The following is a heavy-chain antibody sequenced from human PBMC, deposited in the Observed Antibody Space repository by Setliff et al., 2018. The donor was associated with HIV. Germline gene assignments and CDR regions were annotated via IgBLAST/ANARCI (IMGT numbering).Heavy chain of an antibody. CDR1: GGSISEYY. CDR2: IDYSGST. J-gene: IGHJ2*01. Sequence: SETLSLTCTVSGGSISEYYWSWIRQPPGKGLEWIGYIDYSGSTNYNASLKSRLTMSIDTSTSTVYMELRSLRSDDTAVYYCAREQFLESGGVPNWYFDLWGRGTLVTVSS. D-gene: IGHD3-3*01. CDR3: AREQFLESGGVPNWYFDL. V-gene: IGHV4-59*01.